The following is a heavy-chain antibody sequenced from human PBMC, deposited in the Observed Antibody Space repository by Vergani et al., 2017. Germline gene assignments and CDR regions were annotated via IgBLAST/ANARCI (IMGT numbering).Heavy chain of an antibody. CDR2: ISHSGYT. J-gene: IGHJ4*02. CDR3: VRDPWESGGPYSGC. V-gene: IGHV4-38-2*02. D-gene: IGHD2-15*01. CDR1: GFTFIMHA. Sequence: VQLLESGGDLVQPGGSLRLSCAASGFTFIMHAMSWVRQAPGKGLEWIGSISHSGYTFYSPSLKSRVSMSVDTSKNQFSLRVNSVTAADTAVYYCVRDPWESGGPYSGCWGRGTLVSVSS.